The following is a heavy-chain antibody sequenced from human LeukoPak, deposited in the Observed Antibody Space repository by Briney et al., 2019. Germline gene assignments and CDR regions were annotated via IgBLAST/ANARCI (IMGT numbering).Heavy chain of an antibody. D-gene: IGHD1-14*01. CDR2: IGSSSTDI. CDR3: ATETNGRHYDY. Sequence: PGGSLRLSCAASGFTFSSYSMNWVRQAPGKGLEWVSSIGSSSTDIYYADSVKGRFTISRDNANNFLYLQMNSLRAEDTAVYYCATETNGRHYDYWGQGTLLTVSS. V-gene: IGHV3-21*06. CDR1: GFTFSSYS. J-gene: IGHJ4*02.